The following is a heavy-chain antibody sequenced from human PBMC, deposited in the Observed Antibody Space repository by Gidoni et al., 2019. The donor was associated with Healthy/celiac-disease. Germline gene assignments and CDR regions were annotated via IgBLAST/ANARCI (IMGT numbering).Heavy chain of an antibody. V-gene: IGHV4-39*07. CDR3: ARDLKLGESQRAPPIEHPPVDP. Sequence: GKPSETLSLTCTVSGGSISSSSYYWGWIRQPPGKGLEWIGSIYYSGSTYYNPSLKSRVTISVDTSKNQFSLKLSSVTAADTAVYYWARDLKLGESQRAPPIEHPPVDPWGQGTLVTVSS. CDR2: IYYSGST. J-gene: IGHJ5*02. D-gene: IGHD3-10*01. CDR1: GGSISSSSYY.